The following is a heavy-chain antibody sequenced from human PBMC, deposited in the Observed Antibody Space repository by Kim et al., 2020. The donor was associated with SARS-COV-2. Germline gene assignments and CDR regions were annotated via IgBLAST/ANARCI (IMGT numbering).Heavy chain of an antibody. D-gene: IGHD4-17*01. V-gene: IGHV5-51*01. CDR3: ARQTTTASSGFDP. Sequence: YSPSFQGQVTISADKSISTAYLQWSNLKASDTAMYYCARQTTTASSGFDPWGQGTLVTVSS. J-gene: IGHJ5*02.